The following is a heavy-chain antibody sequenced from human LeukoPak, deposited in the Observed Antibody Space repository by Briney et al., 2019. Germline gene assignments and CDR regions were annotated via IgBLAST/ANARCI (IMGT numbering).Heavy chain of an antibody. V-gene: IGHV3-23*01. CDR2: ISGSGVRT. Sequence: GGSLRLSCAASGFTFSTYAMTWVRQAPGKGLEWVSTISGSGVRTYYADSVKGRFTISRDNSKNTLNLLMNSLRAEDTAVYYCTKDLFGSGSYGISVEYWGQGTLVTVSS. CDR3: TKDLFGSGSYGISVEY. D-gene: IGHD3-10*01. J-gene: IGHJ4*02. CDR1: GFTFSTYA.